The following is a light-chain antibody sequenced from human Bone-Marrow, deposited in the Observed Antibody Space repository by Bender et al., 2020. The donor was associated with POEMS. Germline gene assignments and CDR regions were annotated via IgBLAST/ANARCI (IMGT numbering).Light chain of an antibody. CDR3: SSFTTAYTII. Sequence: QSALTQPPSASGSPGQSVTISCTGTSSDVGGYNYVSWYQQHPGKAPKLMIYEGSKRPSGVSNRFSGSRSGNTASLTISGLQPEDEADYYCSSFTTAYTIIFGGGTKLTVL. J-gene: IGLJ2*01. CDR1: SSDVGGYNY. V-gene: IGLV2-14*01. CDR2: EGS.